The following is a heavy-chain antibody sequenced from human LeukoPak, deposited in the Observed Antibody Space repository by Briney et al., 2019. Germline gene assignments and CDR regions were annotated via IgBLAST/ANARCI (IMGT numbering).Heavy chain of an antibody. J-gene: IGHJ4*02. CDR3: TRDIPFGGY. CDR1: GFTFSSYW. CDR2: IKPDGSEK. D-gene: IGHD3-16*01. Sequence: SGGSLRLSCTASGFTFSSYWMSWVRQAPGKGLEWVANIKPDGSEKYYVDSVKGRFTISRDSAKNSLYLQMSSLRAEDTAIYYCTRDIPFGGYWGQGTLVTVSS. V-gene: IGHV3-7*03.